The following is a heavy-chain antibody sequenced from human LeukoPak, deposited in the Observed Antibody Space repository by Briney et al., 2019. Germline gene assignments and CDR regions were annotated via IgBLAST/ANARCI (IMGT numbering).Heavy chain of an antibody. Sequence: GASVKVSCKASGGTFSSYAISWVRQAPGQGLEWMGGIIPIFGTANYAQKFQGRVTITADESTSTAYMELSSLRSEDTAVYYCARRGQNPLSGSYSYYYYMDVWGKGTTVTISS. CDR2: IIPIFGTA. CDR1: GGTFSSYA. J-gene: IGHJ6*03. V-gene: IGHV1-69*13. CDR3: ARRGQNPLSGSYSYYYYMDV. D-gene: IGHD1-26*01.